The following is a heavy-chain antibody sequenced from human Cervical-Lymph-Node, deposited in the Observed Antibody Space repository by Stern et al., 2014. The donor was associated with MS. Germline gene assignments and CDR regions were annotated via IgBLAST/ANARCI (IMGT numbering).Heavy chain of an antibody. J-gene: IGHJ4*02. V-gene: IGHV3-33*01. CDR1: GFTFGGYG. D-gene: IGHD4-23*01. CDR3: ARGRGGSYGGNSGHFDY. CDR2: VWYDGDNK. Sequence: VQLVESGGDVVQPGKSLRLSCTASGFTFGGYGMHWVRQAPGKGLEWVAVVWYDGDNKYYSDSVKGRFTISRDNSKNTLHLQMSSLRAEDTAVYYCARGRGGSYGGNSGHFDYWGQGTLVTVSS.